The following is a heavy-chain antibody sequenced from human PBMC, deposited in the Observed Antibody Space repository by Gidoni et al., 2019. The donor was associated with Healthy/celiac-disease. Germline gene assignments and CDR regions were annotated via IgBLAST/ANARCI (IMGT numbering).Heavy chain of an antibody. CDR3: AKTPSGYSYGAHFDY. V-gene: IGHV3-30*18. D-gene: IGHD5-18*01. CDR2: ISYDGSNK. Sequence: QVQLVESGGGVVQPGRSLRLSCAASAFTFSSYGMHWVRQAPGKGLEWVAVISYDGSNKYYADSVKGRFTISRDNSKNTLYLQMNSLRAEDTAVYYCAKTPSGYSYGAHFDYWGQGTLVTVSS. J-gene: IGHJ4*02. CDR1: AFTFSSYG.